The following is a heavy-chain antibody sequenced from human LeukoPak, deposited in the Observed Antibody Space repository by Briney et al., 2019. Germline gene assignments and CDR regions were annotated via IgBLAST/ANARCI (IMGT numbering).Heavy chain of an antibody. D-gene: IGHD4-17*01. J-gene: IGHJ3*02. V-gene: IGHV3-23*01. CDR3: AKDLDYGDSIDAFDI. Sequence: GGSLRLSCAASGFTFSSYARSWVRQAPGKGLECVSAISGRGGSTDYADSSRCRFTISRDNSKNTLYLQMTSLRAEDTAVYYCAKDLDYGDSIDAFDIWGQGTMVTVSS. CDR2: ISGRGGST. CDR1: GFTFSSYA.